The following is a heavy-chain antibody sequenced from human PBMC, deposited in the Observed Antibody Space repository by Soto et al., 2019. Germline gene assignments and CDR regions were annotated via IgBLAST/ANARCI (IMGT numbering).Heavy chain of an antibody. J-gene: IGHJ4*02. CDR1: GGSISSYY. CDR2: IYSSGST. Sequence: QVQLLESGPGLVKPSETLSLTCTVSGGSISSYYWSWIRQPPGKGLEWIGYIYSSGSTNYNPSLKSRVTISVDTSKNQSSLTLSAVTAADTAVYYWARRYGGGLDYWGQGTLVTVSS. V-gene: IGHV4-59*08. D-gene: IGHD3-10*01. CDR3: ARRYGGGLDY.